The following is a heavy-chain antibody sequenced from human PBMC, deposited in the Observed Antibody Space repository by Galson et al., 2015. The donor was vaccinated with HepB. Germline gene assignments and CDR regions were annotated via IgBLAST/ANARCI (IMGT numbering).Heavy chain of an antibody. D-gene: IGHD3-22*01. CDR1: GFTFSYYA. CDR3: ARDQGYYDTSGYYFDY. J-gene: IGHJ4*02. V-gene: IGHV3-30*03. Sequence: SLRLSCAASGFTFSYYAMHWVRQAPDKGLEWVAVISYDGKTKYYADSVKGRFTISRDNSKNALYLQMNSLRTDDTALYYCARDQGYYDTSGYYFDYWGQGTLVTVSS. CDR2: ISYDGKTK.